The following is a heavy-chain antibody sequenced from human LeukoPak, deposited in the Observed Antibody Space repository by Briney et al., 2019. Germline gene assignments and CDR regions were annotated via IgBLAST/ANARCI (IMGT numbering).Heavy chain of an antibody. J-gene: IGHJ6*02. D-gene: IGHD3-3*01. CDR2: IYTSGST. CDR3: ARTWSGYSYYYYGMDV. CDR1: GGSISSDY. V-gene: IGHV4-4*07. Sequence: SETLSLTCTVSGGSISSDYWSWIRQPAGKGLEWIGRIYTSGSTNYNPSLKSRVTMSVDTSKNQFSLKLSSVTAADTAVYYCARTWSGYSYYYYGMDVWGQGTTVTVSS.